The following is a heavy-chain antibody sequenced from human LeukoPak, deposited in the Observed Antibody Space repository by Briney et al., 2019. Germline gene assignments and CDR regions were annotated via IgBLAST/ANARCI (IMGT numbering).Heavy chain of an antibody. D-gene: IGHD1-26*01. J-gene: IGHJ4*02. Sequence: SETLSLTCTVSGGSISSSSYYWGWIRQPPGKGLEWIGSIYYSGSTYYSPSLKSRVTISVDTSKNQFSLKLSSVTAADTAVYYCARDSGSYPDYWGQGTLVTVSS. V-gene: IGHV4-39*07. CDR2: IYYSGST. CDR3: ARDSGSYPDY. CDR1: GGSISSSSYY.